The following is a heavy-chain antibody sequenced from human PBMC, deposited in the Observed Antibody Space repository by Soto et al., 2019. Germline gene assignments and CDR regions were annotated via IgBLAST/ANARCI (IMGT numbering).Heavy chain of an antibody. D-gene: IGHD5-12*01. CDR2: INPNSGGT. V-gene: IGHV1-2*04. CDR1: GYTFTGYY. CDR3: ARALAPFDGYNPFDY. Sequence: QVQLVQSGAEVKKPGASVKVSCKASGYTFTGYYMHWVRQAPGQGLEWMGWINPNSGGTNYAQKFQGWVTMTRDTSISTAYMELSRLRSDDTAVYYCARALAPFDGYNPFDYWGQGTLVTVSS. J-gene: IGHJ4*02.